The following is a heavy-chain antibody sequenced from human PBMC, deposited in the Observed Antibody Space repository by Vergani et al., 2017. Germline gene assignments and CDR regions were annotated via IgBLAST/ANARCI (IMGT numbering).Heavy chain of an antibody. Sequence: EVQLVESGGGLVKPGGSLRLSCAASGFTFSSYSMNWVRQAPGKGLEWVSSISSSSSYIYYADSVKGRFTISRDNAKNSLYLQMNSLRAEDTAVYYCARDLDYSNPMYYVDYWGQGTLVTVSS. D-gene: IGHD4-11*01. CDR2: ISSSSSYI. J-gene: IGHJ4*02. CDR3: ARDLDYSNPMYYVDY. CDR1: GFTFSSYS. V-gene: IGHV3-21*01.